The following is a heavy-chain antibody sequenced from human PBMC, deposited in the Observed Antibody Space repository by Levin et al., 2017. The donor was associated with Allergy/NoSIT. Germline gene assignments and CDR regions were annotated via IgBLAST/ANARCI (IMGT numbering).Heavy chain of an antibody. CDR3: AGEYSSSSAY. Sequence: PSETLSLTCTVSGGSISSSSHHWGWVRQPPGKGLEWIGSIYYTGTTYYRPSLRGRVAISVDTSKNQFSLRQTSVTAADTAMYYCAGEYSSSSAYWGQGTLVTVSS. D-gene: IGHD6-6*01. V-gene: IGHV4-39*07. CDR1: GGSISSSSHH. CDR2: IYYTGTT. J-gene: IGHJ4*02.